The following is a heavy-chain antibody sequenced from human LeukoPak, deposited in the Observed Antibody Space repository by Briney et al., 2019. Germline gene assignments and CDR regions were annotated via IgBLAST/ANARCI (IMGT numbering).Heavy chain of an antibody. CDR1: GYTFTSYG. D-gene: IGHD6-13*01. CDR2: ISAYNGNT. V-gene: IGHV1-18*01. CDR3: ARGRGSSWPRYYYYMDV. J-gene: IGHJ6*03. Sequence: ASVKVSCKASGYTFTSYGISWVRQAPGQGLEWMGWISAYNGNTNYAQKLQGRVTMTRNTSISTAYMELSSLRSEDTAVYYCARGRGSSWPRYYYYMDVWGKGTTVTISS.